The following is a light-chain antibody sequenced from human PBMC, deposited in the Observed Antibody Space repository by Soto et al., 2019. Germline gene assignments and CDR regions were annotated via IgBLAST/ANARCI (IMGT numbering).Light chain of an antibody. CDR1: QGIINH. J-gene: IGKJ5*01. Sequence: DIQMTQSPSSLSASVGDTVTITCRASQGIINHLAWYQQRPGKVPNLLIYDASTLHSGVPSRFRGSGSGTHLTLTISSLQPEDVATYYCQNYHLALGTFGQGTRLEIK. CDR3: QNYHLALGT. CDR2: DAS. V-gene: IGKV1-27*01.